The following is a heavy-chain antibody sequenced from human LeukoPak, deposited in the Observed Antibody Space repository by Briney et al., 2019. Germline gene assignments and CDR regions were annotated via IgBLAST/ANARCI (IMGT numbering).Heavy chain of an antibody. CDR3: ASDSLPSPEDSAFDI. D-gene: IGHD2-15*01. V-gene: IGHV3-11*01. CDR1: GFTFSDYY. CDR2: ISSSGSTI. Sequence: GGSLRLSCAASGFTFSDYYMSWIRQAPGKGLEWVSYISSSGSTIYYADSVKGRFTISRDNAKNSLYLQMNSLRAEDTAVYYCASDSLPSPEDSAFDIWGQGTMVTVSS. J-gene: IGHJ3*02.